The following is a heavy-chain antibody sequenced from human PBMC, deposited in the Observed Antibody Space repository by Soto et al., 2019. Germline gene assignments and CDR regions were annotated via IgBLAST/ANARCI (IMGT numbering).Heavy chain of an antibody. CDR1: GFSFSGYN. CDR2: ISGDSNYK. CDR3: ARVVYFDSSGYGL. Sequence: GGSLRLSCVASGFSFSGYNMNWVRQAPGKGLEWVSSISGDSNYKYYADSVQGRFTISRDNAKNSVYLQMNSLRAEDTAVYYCARVVYFDSSGYGLWGQGTMLT. V-gene: IGHV3-21*01. J-gene: IGHJ3*01. D-gene: IGHD3-22*01.